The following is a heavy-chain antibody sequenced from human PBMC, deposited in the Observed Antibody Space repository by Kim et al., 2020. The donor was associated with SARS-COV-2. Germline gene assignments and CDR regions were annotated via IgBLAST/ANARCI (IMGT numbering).Heavy chain of an antibody. CDR2: ISGSGGST. Sequence: GGSLRLSCAASGFTFSSYAMSWVRQAPGKGLEWVSAISGSGGSTNYADSVKGRCTISRDNSKNTLYLQMNSLRAEDTAVYYCAKFWGTTRGAWYFDLLGRGTLVTVSS. CDR3: AKFWGTTRGAWYFDL. D-gene: IGHD3-16*01. CDR1: GFTFSSYA. J-gene: IGHJ2*01. V-gene: IGHV3-23*01.